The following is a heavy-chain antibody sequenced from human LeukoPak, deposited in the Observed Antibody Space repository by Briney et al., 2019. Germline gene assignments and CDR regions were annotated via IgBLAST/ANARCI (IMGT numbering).Heavy chain of an antibody. D-gene: IGHD3-22*01. CDR2: IYSGGST. V-gene: IGHV3-53*01. J-gene: IGHJ4*02. CDR3: ARDIAYDSSGYYFPHFDY. Sequence: GGSLRLSCAASGFTVSSNYMSWVRQAPGKGLEWVSVIYSGGSTYYADSVKGRFTISRDNSKNTLYLQMNSLRAEDTAVYYCARDIAYDSSGYYFPHFDYWGQGTLVTVSS. CDR1: GFTVSSNY.